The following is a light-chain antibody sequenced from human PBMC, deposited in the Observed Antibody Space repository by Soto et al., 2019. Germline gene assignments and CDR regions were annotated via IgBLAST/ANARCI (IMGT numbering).Light chain of an antibody. CDR3: CAYAGSNYYF. CDR1: SNDVGSYNL. J-gene: IGLJ1*01. Sequence: QSVLNQPASVSGSPGQSITISCTGTSNDVGSYNLVSWYQHHPGKAPKLMIFEGGKRPSGVSNRFSGSKSGNTASLTISGLQAEDEADFYCCAYAGSNYYFFGTGTKVTVL. CDR2: EGG. V-gene: IGLV2-23*01.